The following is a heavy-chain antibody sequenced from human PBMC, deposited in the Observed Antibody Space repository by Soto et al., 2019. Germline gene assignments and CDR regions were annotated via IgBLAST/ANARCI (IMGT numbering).Heavy chain of an antibody. D-gene: IGHD5-12*01. CDR2: IHYNGNT. CDR1: GDSISASS. J-gene: IGHJ4*02. V-gene: IGHV4-59*01. Sequence: SETLSLTCTVSGDSISASSWSWVRQPPGKGLEWIGNIHYNGNTKYNPSLKSRVTMSVDTSKNQFSLKLISVTAADTAKYFCAREGNLGRWLQPLGFWGQGTLVT. CDR3: AREGNLGRWLQPLGF.